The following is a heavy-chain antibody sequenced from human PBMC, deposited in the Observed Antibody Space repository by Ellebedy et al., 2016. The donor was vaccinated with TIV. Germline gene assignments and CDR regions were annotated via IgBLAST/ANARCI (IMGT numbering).Heavy chain of an antibody. V-gene: IGHV3-30*04. Sequence: GGSLRLSCAASGFTFSRYAMHWVRQAPGKGLEWVAVISYEGSNIYYAGSVKGRFTISRDNSKNTLYLQMNSLRGEDTAVYYCATDGSYGDYRSPTHAFVMWGQGTLVTVSS. CDR3: ATDGSYGDYRSPTHAFVM. J-gene: IGHJ3*02. D-gene: IGHD4-17*01. CDR2: ISYEGSNI. CDR1: GFTFSRYA.